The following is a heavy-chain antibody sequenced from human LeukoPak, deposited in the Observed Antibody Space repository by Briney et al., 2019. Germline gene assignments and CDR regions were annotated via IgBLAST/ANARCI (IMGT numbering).Heavy chain of an antibody. CDR2: INHSEST. J-gene: IGHJ6*02. D-gene: IGHD2-2*01. V-gene: IGHV4-34*01. CDR1: GVSFSGYY. CDR3: ARVLDCSSTSCYFYYYYGMDV. Sequence: SETLSLTCAVYGVSFSGYYWSWIRQPPGKGLEWIGEINHSESTNYNPSLKSRVTISVDTSKNQFSLKLSSVTAADTAVYYCARVLDCSSTSCYFYYYYGMDVWGQGTTVTVSS.